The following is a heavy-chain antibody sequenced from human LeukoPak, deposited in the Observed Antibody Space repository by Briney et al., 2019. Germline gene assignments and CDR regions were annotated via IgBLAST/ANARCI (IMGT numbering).Heavy chain of an antibody. CDR2: INHSGST. V-gene: IGHV4-34*01. D-gene: IGHD2-2*01. Sequence: SETLSLTCAVYGGSFSGYYWSWIRQLPGKGLEWIGEINHSGSTNYNPSLKSRVTISVDTSKNQFSLKLSSVTAADTAVYYCARTVVPAATISWFDPWGQGTLVTVSS. J-gene: IGHJ5*02. CDR3: ARTVVPAATISWFDP. CDR1: GGSFSGYY.